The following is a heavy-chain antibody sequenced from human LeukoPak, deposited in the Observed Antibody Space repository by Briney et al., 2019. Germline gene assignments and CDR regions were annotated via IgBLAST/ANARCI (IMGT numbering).Heavy chain of an antibody. CDR2: INPNSGGT. CDR3: ARDFVEYSRSSGVDY. D-gene: IGHD6-6*01. V-gene: IGHV1-2*02. J-gene: IGHJ4*02. CDR1: GYTFTGYY. Sequence: ASVKVSCKASGYTFTGYYMHWVRQAPGQGLEWMGWINPNSGGTNYAQKLQGRVTMTTDTSTSTAYMELRSLRSDDTAVYYCARDFVEYSRSSGVDYWGQGTLVNGPS.